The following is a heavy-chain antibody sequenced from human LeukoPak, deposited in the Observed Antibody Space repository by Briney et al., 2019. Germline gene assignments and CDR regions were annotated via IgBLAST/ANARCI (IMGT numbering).Heavy chain of an antibody. D-gene: IGHD3-10*01. CDR2: ISKSSTYI. V-gene: IGHV3-21*01. CDR1: GFTFSSYS. CDR3: TRGSQLLWFGELFPPYDF. Sequence: GGSLRLSCAASGFTFSSYSMNWVRQAPGKGLEWVSSISKSSTYIYYADSVKGRFTISRDNAKNSLYLQMNSLRAEDTAVYYCTRGSQLLWFGELFPPYDFWGQGTLVTVSS. J-gene: IGHJ4*02.